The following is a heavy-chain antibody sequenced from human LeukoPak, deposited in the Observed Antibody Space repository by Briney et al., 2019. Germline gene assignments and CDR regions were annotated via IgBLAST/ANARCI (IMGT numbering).Heavy chain of an antibody. CDR2: INIDGSIT. CDR3: AKIQTMVTRSGVWDY. V-gene: IGHV3-74*01. J-gene: IGHJ4*02. Sequence: PGGSLRLSCAASGFTFSTSWMYWVRQAPGKGLMYVSRINIDGSITTYADSVKGRFTISRDNSKNTLYLQMNSLRAEDTAVYYCAKIQTMVTRSGVWDYWGQGTLVTVSS. D-gene: IGHD4-23*01. CDR1: GFTFSTSW.